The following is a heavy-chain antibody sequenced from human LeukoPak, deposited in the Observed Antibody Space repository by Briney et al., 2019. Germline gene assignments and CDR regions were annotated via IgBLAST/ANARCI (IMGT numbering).Heavy chain of an antibody. CDR1: GYTFTSYA. CDR2: INTNTGNP. J-gene: IGHJ6*02. V-gene: IGHV7-4-1*02. D-gene: IGHD3-3*01. Sequence: ASVQVSCKASGYTFTSYAMNWVRQAPGQGLEWMGWINTNTGNPTYAQGFTGRFVFSLDTSVSTAYLQISGLKAEDTAVYYCARDGYDFWSGYFAYYYGMDVWGQGTTVIVSS. CDR3: ARDGYDFWSGYFAYYYGMDV.